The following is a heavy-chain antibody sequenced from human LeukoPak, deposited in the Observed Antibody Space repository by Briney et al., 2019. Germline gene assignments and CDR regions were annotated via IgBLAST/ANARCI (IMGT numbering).Heavy chain of an antibody. D-gene: IGHD1-7*01. CDR2: INHNGYS. V-gene: IGHV4-59*08. Sequence: SETLSLTCTVSGGSITSHYWNWIRQPPGKGLEWIGYINHNGYSNSNPSLKSRVTISLGTSRTQFSLKLTSVTAADTAVYYCASSEWNYARWGQGMLVTVSS. CDR1: GGSITSHY. CDR3: ASSEWNYAR. J-gene: IGHJ4*02.